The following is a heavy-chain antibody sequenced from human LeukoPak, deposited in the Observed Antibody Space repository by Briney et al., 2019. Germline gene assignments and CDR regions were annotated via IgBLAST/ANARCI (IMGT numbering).Heavy chain of an antibody. D-gene: IGHD1-7*01. V-gene: IGHV4-34*01. CDR1: GGSFSGYY. CDR2: INHSGST. CDR3: ARGPRSYNWNYKGYFDY. Sequence: NPSETLSLTCAVYGGSFSGYYWSWIRQPPGKGLEWIGEINHSGSTNYNPSLKSRVTISVDTSKNQFSLKLSSVTAADTAVYYCARGPRSYNWNYKGYFDYWGQGTLVTVSS. J-gene: IGHJ4*02.